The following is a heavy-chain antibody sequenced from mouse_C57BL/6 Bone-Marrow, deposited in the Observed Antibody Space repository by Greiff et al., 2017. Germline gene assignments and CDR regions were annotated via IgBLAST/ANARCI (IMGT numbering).Heavy chain of an antibody. CDR1: GYSFTGYY. J-gene: IGHJ2*01. D-gene: IGHD2-4*01. CDR2: INPSTGGT. Sequence: EVQLQQSGPELVKPGASVKISCKASGYSFTGYYMNWVKQSPEKSLEWIGEINPSTGGTTYNQKFKAKATLTVDKSSSPAYMQLKSLTSEDSAVYYCARGDYDGYFDYWGQGTTLTVSS. CDR3: ARGDYDGYFDY. V-gene: IGHV1-42*01.